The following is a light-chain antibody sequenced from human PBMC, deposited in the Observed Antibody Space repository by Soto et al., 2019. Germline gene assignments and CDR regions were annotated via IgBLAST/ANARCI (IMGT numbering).Light chain of an antibody. CDR1: SSDVGGYNY. J-gene: IGLJ2*01. Sequence: SALTQPASVSGSPGQSITISCTGTSSDVGGYNYVSWYQQHPGKAPKLMIYDVSNRPSGVSNRFSDSNSGNTASLTISGLQAEDEGDYYCSSYTRSSTLVFGGGTKLTVL. V-gene: IGLV2-14*01. CDR2: DVS. CDR3: SSYTRSSTLV.